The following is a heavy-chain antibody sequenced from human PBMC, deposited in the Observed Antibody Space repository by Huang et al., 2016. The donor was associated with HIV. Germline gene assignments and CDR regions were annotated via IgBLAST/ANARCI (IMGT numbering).Heavy chain of an antibody. CDR1: RCTFSNYA. CDR3: ARDLWLRDLYYYYYMDV. CDR2: ISYDGSKK. V-gene: IGHV3-30-3*01. D-gene: IGHD5-12*01. Sequence: QVQLVESGGGVVQPGRSLRLSCAASRCTFSNYAMHWVRQAPGKWVEGVAVISYDGSKKYYADSVKGRFTSSRDNSKNTLDLQRNSLRAEDTAVYYCARDLWLRDLYYYYYMDVWGKGTTVTVSS. J-gene: IGHJ6*03.